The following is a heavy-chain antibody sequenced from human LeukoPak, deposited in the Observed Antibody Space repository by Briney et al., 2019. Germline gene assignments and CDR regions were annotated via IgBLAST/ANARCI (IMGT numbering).Heavy chain of an antibody. D-gene: IGHD5-24*01. Sequence: ASVKVSCKASGYTFTGYYMHWVRQAPGQGLEWMGWINPNSGGTNYAQKFQGRVTMTRDTSISTAYMELSRLRSDDTAVYYCARDRRDGCNYDYWCQGTLVTVSS. CDR1: GYTFTGYY. J-gene: IGHJ4*02. CDR3: ARDRRDGCNYDY. CDR2: INPNSGGT. V-gene: IGHV1-2*02.